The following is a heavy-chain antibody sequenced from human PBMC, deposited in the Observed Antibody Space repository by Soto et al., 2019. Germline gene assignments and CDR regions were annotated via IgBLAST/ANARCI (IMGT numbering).Heavy chain of an antibody. J-gene: IGHJ5*01. CDR3: ARVRQGCSANNCYFDP. CDR2: VHISGHS. CDR1: GGSVRAPDW. V-gene: IGHV4-4*02. D-gene: IGHD1-1*01. Sequence: SETLSLTCTLSGGSVRAPDWWNWVRQSPDKGLEWIAEVHISGHSNYSPSLRSRVSVSIDSSKNQFYLNLNSVTAADTAIYYCARVRQGCSANNCYFDPWGQGTQVTVSS.